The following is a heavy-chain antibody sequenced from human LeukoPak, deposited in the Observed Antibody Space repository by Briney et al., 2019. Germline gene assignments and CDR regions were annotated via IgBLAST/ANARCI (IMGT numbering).Heavy chain of an antibody. Sequence: GGSLRLSCTASGFTFSTYEMHWVRQATGKGLEWVSAIGVTGKTYYLASVEGRFTISRENAKSSVYLQMNSLGAGDTAVYYCARDLGTGTAYTNRFDLWGQGTLVTVSS. CDR3: ARDLGTGTAYTNRFDL. CDR2: IGVTGKT. V-gene: IGHV3-13*01. J-gene: IGHJ5*02. D-gene: IGHD2/OR15-2a*01. CDR1: GFTFSTYE.